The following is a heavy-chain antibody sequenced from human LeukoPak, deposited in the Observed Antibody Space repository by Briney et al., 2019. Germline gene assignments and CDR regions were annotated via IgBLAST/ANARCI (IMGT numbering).Heavy chain of an antibody. CDR1: GFTFSSYS. Sequence: QAGGSLRLSCVASGFTFSSYSMNWVRQAPGKGLEWVSQISSSSSSIYYADSVKGRFTISRDNAKNSLYLQMNSLRAEDTAVYYCAREFGELLSGNYYYYMDVWGKGTTVTVSS. CDR3: AREFGELLSGNYYYYMDV. D-gene: IGHD3-10*01. J-gene: IGHJ6*03. V-gene: IGHV3-48*04. CDR2: ISSSSSSI.